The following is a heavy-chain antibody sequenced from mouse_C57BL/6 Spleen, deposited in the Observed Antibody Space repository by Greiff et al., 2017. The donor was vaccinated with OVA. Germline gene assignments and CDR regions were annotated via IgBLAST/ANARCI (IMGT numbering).Heavy chain of an antibody. V-gene: IGHV5-9-1*02. D-gene: IGHD2-4*01. Sequence: EVKLVESGEGLVKPGGSLKLSCAASGFTFSSYAMSWVRQTPEKRLEWVAYISSGGDYIYYADTVKGRFTISRDNARNTLYLQMSSLKSEDTAMYYCTRDLADYVFAYWGQGTLVTVSA. CDR2: ISSGGDYI. CDR1: GFTFSSYA. CDR3: TRDLADYVFAY. J-gene: IGHJ3*01.